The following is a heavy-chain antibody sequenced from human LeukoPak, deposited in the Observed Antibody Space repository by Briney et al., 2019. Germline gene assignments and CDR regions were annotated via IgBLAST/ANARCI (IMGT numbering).Heavy chain of an antibody. J-gene: IGHJ5*02. D-gene: IGHD4-23*01. CDR2: IYASGST. CDR1: GGSISSYY. V-gene: IGHV4-4*07. Sequence: PSETLSLTCTVSGGSISSYYWSWLRQPAEGGLEWIGRIYASGSTTYNPSLRSRVAISMDTSKNQFSLRLTSVTAADTAVYYCTRDSGTTGVVKFDPWGQGILVTVSS. CDR3: TRDSGTTGVVKFDP.